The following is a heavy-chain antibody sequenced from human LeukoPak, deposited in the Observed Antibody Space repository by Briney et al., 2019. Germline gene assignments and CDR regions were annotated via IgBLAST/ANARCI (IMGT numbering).Heavy chain of an antibody. CDR2: IVPISDTT. V-gene: IGHV1-69*06. Sequence: SVKVSCKASGDTFSTYAFNWVRQAPGQGLEWTGGIVPISDTTNYAQTLQGRVTITADKSTNTVYMELSSLTSEDTGVYYCARGASVRVVPMSYYYAMDVWGQGTTVIVSS. D-gene: IGHD2-2*01. CDR1: GDTFSTYA. J-gene: IGHJ6*02. CDR3: ARGASVRVVPMSYYYAMDV.